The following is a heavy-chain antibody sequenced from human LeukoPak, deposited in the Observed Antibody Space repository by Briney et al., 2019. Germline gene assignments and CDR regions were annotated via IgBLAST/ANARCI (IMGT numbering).Heavy chain of an antibody. CDR3: ARNSRITMPNDAFDI. D-gene: IGHD3-3*01. V-gene: IGHV3-30*03. Sequence: PGGSLILSCAASEFTLSSYSMNWVRQAPGKGLEWVAVISYDGSNKYYADSVKGRFTISRDNSKNTLYLQMNSLRAEDTAVYYCARNSRITMPNDAFDIWGQGTMVTVSS. J-gene: IGHJ3*02. CDR2: ISYDGSNK. CDR1: EFTLSSYS.